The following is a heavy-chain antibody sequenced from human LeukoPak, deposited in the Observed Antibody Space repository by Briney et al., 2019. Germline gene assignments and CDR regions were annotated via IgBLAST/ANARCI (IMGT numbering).Heavy chain of an antibody. D-gene: IGHD3-22*01. CDR3: ARDHGLGDSSGYYFSDAFDI. CDR1: GFTVSSNY. J-gene: IGHJ3*02. Sequence: GSLRLSCAASGFTVSSNYMSWVRPAPGKGLEGVSVIYSGGSTYYADSVKGRFTISRDNSKNTLYLQMNSLRAEDTAVYYCARDHGLGDSSGYYFSDAFDIWGQGTMVTVSS. V-gene: IGHV3-66*01. CDR2: IYSGGST.